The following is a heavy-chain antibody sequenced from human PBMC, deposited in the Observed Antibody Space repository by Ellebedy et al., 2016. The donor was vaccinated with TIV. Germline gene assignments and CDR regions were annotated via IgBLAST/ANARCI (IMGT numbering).Heavy chain of an antibody. D-gene: IGHD3-10*01. CDR3: AKGFQGRGHRSYHYGMNV. Sequence: GESLKISCAASGFIFSTYGMHWVRQAPGKGLEWVAAISSDGSLTEYRDSVKGRFTISRDNPTNTVFLQMDSLRSDDTALYYCAKGFQGRGHRSYHYGMNVWGRGTTVTVSS. CDR1: GFIFSTYG. CDR2: ISSDGSLT. J-gene: IGHJ6*02. V-gene: IGHV3-30*18.